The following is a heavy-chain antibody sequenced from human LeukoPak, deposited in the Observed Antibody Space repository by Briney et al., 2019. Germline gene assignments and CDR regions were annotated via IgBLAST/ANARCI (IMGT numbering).Heavy chain of an antibody. Sequence: PSETLSLTCSVSGGSIRTYYWTWIRQPPGKGLEWIGYIYSTGSTNYNPSLKSRVTISVDTSKNQFSLKLSSVTAADTAVYYCARPTAGQQIYYESSPGWFDPWGQGTLVTVSS. J-gene: IGHJ5*02. CDR2: IYSTGST. V-gene: IGHV4-4*08. CDR1: GGSIRTYY. D-gene: IGHD3-22*01. CDR3: ARPTAGQQIYYESSPGWFDP.